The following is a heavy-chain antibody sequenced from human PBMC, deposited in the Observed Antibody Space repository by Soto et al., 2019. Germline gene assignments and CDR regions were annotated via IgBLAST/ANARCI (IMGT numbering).Heavy chain of an antibody. CDR1: GYTFTSYG. CDR3: ARDRLYSSGWYTYYYDGMDV. V-gene: IGHV1-18*01. D-gene: IGHD6-19*01. J-gene: IGHJ6*02. Sequence: QVQLVQSGAEVKKPGASVKVSCKASGYTFTSYGISWVRQAPGQGLEWMGWISAYNGNTNYAQKLQGRVTMSTDTSTSTAYLELRSLGSDDTAVYYCARDRLYSSGWYTYYYDGMDVWGQGTSVTVSS. CDR2: ISAYNGNT.